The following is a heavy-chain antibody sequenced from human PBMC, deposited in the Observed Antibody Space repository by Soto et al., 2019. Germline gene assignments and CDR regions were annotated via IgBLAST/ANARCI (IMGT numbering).Heavy chain of an antibody. CDR1: GGTFSSYA. V-gene: IGHV1-69*13. Sequence: SVKVSCKASGGTFSSYAISWVRQAPGQGLEWMGGIIPIFGTANYAQKFQGRVTITADESTSTAYMELSSLRSEDTAVYYCAREEAGADSSSWNFRWGQGTLVTVSS. CDR2: IIPIFGTA. CDR3: AREEAGADSSSWNFR. D-gene: IGHD6-13*01. J-gene: IGHJ4*02.